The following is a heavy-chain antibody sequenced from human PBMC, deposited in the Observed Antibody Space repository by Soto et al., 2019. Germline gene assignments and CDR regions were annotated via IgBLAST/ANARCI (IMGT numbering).Heavy chain of an antibody. D-gene: IGHD3-3*01. CDR3: ARQADFWSGYYPDWFDP. V-gene: IGHV5-51*01. Sequence: PGESLKISWKGSVYSFTSYGSGWVRQMPGKGLEWMGIIYPGDSDTRYSPSFQGQVTISADKSISTAYLQWGSLKASDTAMYYCARQADFWSGYYPDWFDPWGQGTLVTVSS. CDR2: IYPGDSDT. J-gene: IGHJ5*02. CDR1: VYSFTSYG.